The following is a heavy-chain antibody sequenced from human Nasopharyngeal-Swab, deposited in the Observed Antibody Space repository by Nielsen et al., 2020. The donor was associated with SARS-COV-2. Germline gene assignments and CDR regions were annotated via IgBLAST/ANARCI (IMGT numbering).Heavy chain of an antibody. Sequence: GESLKISCAASGFTFDDYAMHWVRQAPGKGLEWVSLISGAGRTTYYVDSVKGRFTISRDNSKNSLYLQMNSLRIEDTALYYCAKDKFGETGYHYGMDVWGQGTTVIVSS. CDR2: ISGAGRTT. V-gene: IGHV3-43*02. CDR1: GFTFDDYA. D-gene: IGHD3-10*01. CDR3: AKDKFGETGYHYGMDV. J-gene: IGHJ6*02.